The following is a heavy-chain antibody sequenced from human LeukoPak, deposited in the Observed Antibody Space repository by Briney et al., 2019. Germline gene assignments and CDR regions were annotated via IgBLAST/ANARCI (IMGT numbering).Heavy chain of an antibody. CDR3: ARGHCSSTSCPRGWFDP. CDR2: INTYNGNT. V-gene: IGHV1-18*01. Sequence: ASMKVSCKASGYTFTSYGITWVRQAPGQGLEWMGWINTYNGNTNYVQKLQGRVTMTTDTSTSTAYMELRSLRSDDTAVYYCARGHCSSTSCPRGWFDPWGQGTLVTVSS. D-gene: IGHD2-2*01. J-gene: IGHJ5*02. CDR1: GYTFTSYG.